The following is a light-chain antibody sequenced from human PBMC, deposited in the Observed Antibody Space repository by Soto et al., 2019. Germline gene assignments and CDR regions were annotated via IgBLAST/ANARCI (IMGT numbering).Light chain of an antibody. CDR1: QRVSSY. V-gene: IGKV3-11*01. J-gene: IGKJ4*01. CDR3: QQRSYWPLA. Sequence: PGERATLSCRASQRVSSYLAWYQQKPGQAPRLLMYDASNRATGIPARFSGSGSGTDFTLTISSLEPEDFAVYYCQQRSYWPLAFGGGTKVEIK. CDR2: DAS.